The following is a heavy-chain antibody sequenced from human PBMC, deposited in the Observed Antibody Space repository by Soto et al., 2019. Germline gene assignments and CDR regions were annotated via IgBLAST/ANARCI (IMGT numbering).Heavy chain of an antibody. J-gene: IGHJ4*02. Sequence: PSETLSLTCTVSGGSICSGGYYWSWIRQHPGKGLEWIGYIYYSGSTYYNPSLKSRVTISVDTSKNQFSLKLSSVTAADTAVYYCARVPSSGWYRWAGSVDYWGQGTLVTVSS. V-gene: IGHV4-31*03. CDR1: GGSICSGGYY. CDR2: IYYSGST. D-gene: IGHD6-19*01. CDR3: ARVPSSGWYRWAGSVDY.